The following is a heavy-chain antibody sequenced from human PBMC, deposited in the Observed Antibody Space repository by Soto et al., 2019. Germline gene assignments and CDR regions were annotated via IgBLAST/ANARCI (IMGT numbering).Heavy chain of an antibody. Sequence: SETLSLTFTLTGFSILSYYWSWIRQPPGKGLEWIGYIYYSGSTNYNPSLKSRVTISVDTSKNQFSLKLSSVTAADTAVYYCARNLGARADDAFDIWGQGTMVT. CDR2: IYYSGST. D-gene: IGHD1-26*01. J-gene: IGHJ3*02. V-gene: IGHV4-59*01. CDR1: GFSILSYY. CDR3: ARNLGARADDAFDI.